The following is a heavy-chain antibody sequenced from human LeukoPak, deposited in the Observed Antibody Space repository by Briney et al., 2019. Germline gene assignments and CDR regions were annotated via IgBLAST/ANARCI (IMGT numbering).Heavy chain of an antibody. Sequence: GGSLRLSCAASGFTFSSYGMHWVRQAPGKGLEWVAVIWYDGSNKYYADSVKGRFTISRDNSKNTPYLQMNSLRAEDTAVYYCARQGYLGYCSSTSCPYFDYWGQGTLVTVSS. CDR1: GFTFSSYG. J-gene: IGHJ4*02. CDR2: IWYDGSNK. D-gene: IGHD2-2*01. V-gene: IGHV3-33*01. CDR3: ARQGYLGYCSSTSCPYFDY.